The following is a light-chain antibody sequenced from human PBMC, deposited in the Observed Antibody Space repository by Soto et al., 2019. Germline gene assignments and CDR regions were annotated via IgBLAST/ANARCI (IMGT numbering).Light chain of an antibody. CDR3: QRNS. J-gene: IGKJ2*01. CDR2: ATS. V-gene: IGKV3-20*01. Sequence: EIMLTQSPGTLSLSQGERATLSCRASQSISTNSLAWYQHKPGQAPRLLIYATSTRATGIPDRFSGSGSGTDFTLTISRLEPEDFAVYYCQRNSFGQGTRLEFK. CDR1: QSISTNS.